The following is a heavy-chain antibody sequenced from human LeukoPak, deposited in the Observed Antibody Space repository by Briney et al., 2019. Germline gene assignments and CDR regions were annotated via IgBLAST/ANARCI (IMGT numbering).Heavy chain of an antibody. D-gene: IGHD5-18*01. CDR2: ISYDGSNK. Sequence: GRSLRLSCAASGFTFSSYAMHWVRQAPGKGLEWVAVISYDGSNKYYADSVKVRFTISRNNSKNTLYLQMNSLRAEDTAVYYCARDDHVDTAMGDIDYWGQGTLVTVSS. J-gene: IGHJ4*02. CDR3: ARDDHVDTAMGDIDY. V-gene: IGHV3-30-3*01. CDR1: GFTFSSYA.